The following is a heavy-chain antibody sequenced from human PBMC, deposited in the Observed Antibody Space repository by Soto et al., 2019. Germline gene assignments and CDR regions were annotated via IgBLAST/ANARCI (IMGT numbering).Heavy chain of an antibody. CDR1: GCTFSDYY. V-gene: IGHV3-11*01. D-gene: IGHD6-6*01. J-gene: IGHJ6*03. CDR2: ISSSGSTI. Sequence: GGSLRLSCAAAGCTFSDYYMSWIRQATGKGLEWVSYISSSGSTIYYADSVKGRFTISRDNAKNSLYLQMNSLRAEDTAVYYCAREGAYSSSSGGYYYYYYMDVWGKGTTVTVSS. CDR3: AREGAYSSSSGGYYYYYYMDV.